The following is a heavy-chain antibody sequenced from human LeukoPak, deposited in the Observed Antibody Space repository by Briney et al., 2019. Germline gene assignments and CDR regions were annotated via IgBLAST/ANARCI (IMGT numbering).Heavy chain of an antibody. CDR3: AKGAYDSSGYYGAHYFDY. CDR1: GFTFSSYA. CDR2: ISGSGGST. D-gene: IGHD3-22*01. J-gene: IGHJ4*02. V-gene: IGHV3-23*01. Sequence: PGGSLRLSCAASGFTFSSYAMSWVRQAPGKGLEWVSAISGSGGSTYYADSVKGRFTISRDNSKNTLYLQMNSLRAEDTAVYYCAKGAYDSSGYYGAHYFDYWGQGTPVTVSS.